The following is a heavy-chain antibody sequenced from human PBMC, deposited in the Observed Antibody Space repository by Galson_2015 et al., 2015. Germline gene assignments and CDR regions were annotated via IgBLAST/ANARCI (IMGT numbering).Heavy chain of an antibody. CDR1: GYTFTSYY. J-gene: IGHJ4*02. CDR3: ARDSSSSGYYYAYYFDY. V-gene: IGHV1-46*01. D-gene: IGHD3-22*01. Sequence: SVKVSCKASGYTFTSYYMHWVRQAPGQGLEWMGIINPSGGSTSYAQKFQGRVTMTRDTSTSTVYMELGSLRSEDTAVYYCARDSSSSGYYYAYYFDYWGQGTLVTVSS. CDR2: INPSGGST.